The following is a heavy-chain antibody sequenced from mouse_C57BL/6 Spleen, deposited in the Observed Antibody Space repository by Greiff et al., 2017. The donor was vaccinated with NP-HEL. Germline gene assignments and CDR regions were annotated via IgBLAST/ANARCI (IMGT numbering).Heavy chain of an antibody. Sequence: VHVKQSGPELVKPGASVKMSCKASGYTFTDYNMHWVKQSHGKSLEWIGYINPNNGGTSYNQKFKGKATLTVNKSSSTADMELRSLTSEDSAVYYWASGYYDYDGDYWGQGTTLTVSS. V-gene: IGHV1-22*01. CDR1: GYTFTDYN. CDR2: INPNNGGT. D-gene: IGHD2-4*01. J-gene: IGHJ2*01. CDR3: ASGYYDYDGDY.